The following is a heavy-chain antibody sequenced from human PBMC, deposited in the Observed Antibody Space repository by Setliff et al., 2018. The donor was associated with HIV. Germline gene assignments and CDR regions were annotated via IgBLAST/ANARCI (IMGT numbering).Heavy chain of an antibody. Sequence: GESLKISCAASGFIFSSYEMNWVRQAPGKGLEWVSYINSYGSSTYYADSVKGRFTISRDNAKNSLYLQMNSLRAEDTAVYYCARKGDWGQGTLVTVSS. CDR1: GFIFSSYE. CDR2: INSYGSST. V-gene: IGHV3-48*03. J-gene: IGHJ4*02. CDR3: ARKGD.